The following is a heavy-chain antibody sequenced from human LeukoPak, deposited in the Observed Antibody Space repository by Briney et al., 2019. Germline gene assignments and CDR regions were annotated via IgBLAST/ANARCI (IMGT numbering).Heavy chain of an antibody. D-gene: IGHD6-19*01. CDR2: IIPIFGTA. J-gene: IGHJ5*02. Sequence: SVKVSCKASGYTFTGYYMHWVRQAPGQGLKWMGGIIPIFGTADYAQKFQGRVTITADESTSTAYMELSSLRSEDTAVYYCARDLDSGRSWFDPWGQGTLVTVSS. V-gene: IGHV1-69*13. CDR1: GYTFTGYY. CDR3: ARDLDSGRSWFDP.